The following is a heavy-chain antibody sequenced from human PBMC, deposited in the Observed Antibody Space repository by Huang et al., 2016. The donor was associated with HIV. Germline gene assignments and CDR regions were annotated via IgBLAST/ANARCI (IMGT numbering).Heavy chain of an antibody. J-gene: IGHJ3*01. V-gene: IGHV1-8*01. Sequence: QIQLAQSGAEVKKPGASVKVYCKASGYTFTNYDINGVRQASGQGLEWMGWMNPKSCNVGYTKKFQGRVAILGNSSINTSYLEVTSLTSEDTAVYYWARGFGINYNHEVFDVWGQGTMVTVSS. D-gene: IGHD3-10*01. CDR3: ARGFGINYNHEVFDV. CDR2: MNPKSCNV. CDR1: GYTFTNYD.